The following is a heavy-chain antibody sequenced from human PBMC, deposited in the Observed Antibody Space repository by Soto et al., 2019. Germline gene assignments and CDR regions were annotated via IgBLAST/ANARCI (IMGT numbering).Heavy chain of an antibody. CDR1: GFTFSSYS. Sequence: EVQLVESGGGLVKPGGSLRLSCAASGFTFSSYSMNWVRQAPGKGLEWVSSISSSSSYIYYADSVKGRFTISRDNAKNSLDLEMNSLRAEDTAVYYCARDGSGGSCYRPQRCYGMDVWGQETTVTVCS. J-gene: IGHJ6*02. CDR3: ARDGSGGSCYRPQRCYGMDV. D-gene: IGHD2-15*01. CDR2: ISSSSSYI. V-gene: IGHV3-21*01.